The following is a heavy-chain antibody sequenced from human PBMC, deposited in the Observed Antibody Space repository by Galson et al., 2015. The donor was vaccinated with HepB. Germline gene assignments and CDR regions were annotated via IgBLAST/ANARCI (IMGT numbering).Heavy chain of an antibody. CDR2: IYLTGST. CDR1: GGSFSSSY. V-gene: IGHV4-34*01. D-gene: IGHD3-9*01. J-gene: IGHJ3*02. CDR3: ARTDWFGALDI. Sequence: SETLSLTCAVYGGSFSSSYWTWIRQPPGKGLEWIGGIYLTGSTTYNPSLQSRVTFSVDTSKNAFSLKLNSVTAADTTMYYCARTDWFGALDIWGQGTMVTVSS.